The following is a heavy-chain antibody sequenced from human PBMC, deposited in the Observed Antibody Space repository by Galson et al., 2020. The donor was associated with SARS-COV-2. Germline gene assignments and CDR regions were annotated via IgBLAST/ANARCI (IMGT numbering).Heavy chain of an antibody. V-gene: IGHV3-33*01. CDR2: IWHDGSNK. Sequence: GESLKISCAASGFSFSTFGMHWVRQAPGKGLEWVALIWHDGSNKYYADSVKGRFTISRDNSRNTVSLEMNSLRAEDTALYYCVRGEEYSSSSIFYSYSYYALDVWGHGTTVTVSS. D-gene: IGHD3-3*02. CDR3: VRGEEYSSSSIFYSYSYYALDV. J-gene: IGHJ6*02. CDR1: GFSFSTFG.